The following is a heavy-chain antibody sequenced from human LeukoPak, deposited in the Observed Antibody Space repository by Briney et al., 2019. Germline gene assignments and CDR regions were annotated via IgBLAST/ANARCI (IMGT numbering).Heavy chain of an antibody. V-gene: IGHV1-18*01. D-gene: IGHD3-10*01. CDR3: ARDSGNWFDP. Sequence: ASVKVSCKASGYTFTSYGFTWVRQAPGQGLEWMGWISVYSGNTNYAQKLQGRVTMTTDTSTSTAYMELRSLRSDDTAVYCCARDSGNWFDPWGQGTLVTVSS. J-gene: IGHJ5*02. CDR2: ISVYSGNT. CDR1: GYTFTSYG.